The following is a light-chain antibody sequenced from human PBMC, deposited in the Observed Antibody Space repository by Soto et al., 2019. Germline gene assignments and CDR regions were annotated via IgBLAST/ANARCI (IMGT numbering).Light chain of an antibody. CDR3: AAWDDSLNGCV. J-gene: IGLJ1*01. CDR2: YNN. V-gene: IGLV1-44*01. CDR1: SSNIGTNA. Sequence: VLSPSPPDSGNPGVRVTISCSGGSSNIGTNAVNWYQQLPGTSPKLLIYYNNQRPSGVPDRFSGSKSGTSASLAISGLQSEDEADYYCAAWDDSLNGCVFGTGTKVTV.